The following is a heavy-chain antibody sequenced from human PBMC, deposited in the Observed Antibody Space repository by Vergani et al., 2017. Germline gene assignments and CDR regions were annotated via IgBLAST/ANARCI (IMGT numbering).Heavy chain of an antibody. CDR3: ATPQTVTTGGMEV. J-gene: IGHJ6*02. CDR1: GYTFTDHY. V-gene: IGHV1-69-2*01. Sequence: EVQLVQSGAEVKKPGATMKISCTVSGYTFTDHYMHWVKQAPGKGIEWMGLVDPEDGATIYAEKFKGRVTIAAETSTDTAHLEWSSLRSVDTAVYYCATPQTVTTGGMEVWGQGTTVIVSS. CDR2: VDPEDGAT. D-gene: IGHD4-17*01.